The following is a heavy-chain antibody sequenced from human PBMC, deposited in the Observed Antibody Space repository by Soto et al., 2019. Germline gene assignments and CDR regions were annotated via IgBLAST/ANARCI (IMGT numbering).Heavy chain of an antibody. D-gene: IGHD3-16*01. CDR1: GASISSGGYY. CDR3: ARAFMITFGGVIPRGFDY. Sequence: QVQLQESGPGLVKPSQTLSLTCTVSGASISSGGYYWSWIRQHPGKGLEWIGYIYYSGSTYYNPSLKSRVTLSVDTSKNQFSLKLSCVTAADTAVYYCARAFMITFGGVIPRGFDYWGQGPLVTVSS. J-gene: IGHJ4*02. CDR2: IYYSGST. V-gene: IGHV4-31*03.